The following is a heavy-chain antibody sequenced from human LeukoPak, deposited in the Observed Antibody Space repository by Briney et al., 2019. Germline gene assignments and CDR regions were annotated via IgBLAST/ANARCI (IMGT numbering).Heavy chain of an antibody. CDR3: AREREMNTNTGFDY. CDR2: IKSDGSST. CDR1: GFTFSSYW. V-gene: IGHV3-74*03. Sequence: HPGGSLRLSFAASGFTFSSYWMHWVRQAPGKGLVWVSRIKSDGSSTTYADSVKGRFTISRDNAKNTLYLQMNSLRAEDTAVYYCAREREMNTNTGFDYWGQGTLVTVSS. J-gene: IGHJ4*02. D-gene: IGHD5-24*01.